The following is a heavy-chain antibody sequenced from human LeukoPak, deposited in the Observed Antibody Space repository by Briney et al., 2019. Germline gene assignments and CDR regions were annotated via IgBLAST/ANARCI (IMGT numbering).Heavy chain of an antibody. CDR3: ATRGWSIAAATKPTKVDY. CDR2: IKQDGSEK. CDR1: GFTFSSYW. J-gene: IGHJ4*02. D-gene: IGHD6-13*01. V-gene: IGHV3-7*01. Sequence: GGSLRLSCAASGFTFSSYWMSWVRQAPGEGLEWVANIKQDGSEKYYVDSVKGRFTISRDKAKNSLYLQMNSLRAEDTAVYYCATRGWSIAAATKPTKVDYWGQGTLVTVSS.